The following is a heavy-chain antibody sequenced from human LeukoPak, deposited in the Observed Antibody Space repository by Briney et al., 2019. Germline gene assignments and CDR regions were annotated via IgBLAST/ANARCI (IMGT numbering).Heavy chain of an antibody. V-gene: IGHV3-30-3*01. CDR3: ARDFGWLSGFDN. CDR2: VSYDGSNK. Sequence: GGSLRLSGAASGFTFSNYAMHWLRQAPGKGLEWVAVVSYDGSNKYYADSVRGRFTISRDNSKNTLYLQMNSLRAEDTAVYYCARDFGWLSGFDNWGQGTLVTVSS. D-gene: IGHD3-9*01. CDR1: GFTFSNYA. J-gene: IGHJ4*02.